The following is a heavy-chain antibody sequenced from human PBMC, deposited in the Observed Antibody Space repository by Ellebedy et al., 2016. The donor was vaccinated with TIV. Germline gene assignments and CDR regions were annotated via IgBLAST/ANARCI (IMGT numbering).Heavy chain of an antibody. J-gene: IGHJ6*02. CDR1: GGSFSGYY. D-gene: IGHD2-8*01. Sequence: MPGGSLRLSCAVYGGSFSGYYWSWIRQPPGKGLEWIGEINHSGSTNYNPSLKSRVTISVDTSKNQFSLQLTSVTPEDTAVYYCGRDPSWCYSCVDVWGQGTTVTVSS. CDR2: INHSGST. CDR3: GRDPSWCYSCVDV. V-gene: IGHV4-34*01.